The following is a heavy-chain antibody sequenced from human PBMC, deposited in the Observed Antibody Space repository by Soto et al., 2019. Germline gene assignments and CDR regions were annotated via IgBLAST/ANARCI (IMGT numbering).Heavy chain of an antibody. V-gene: IGHV3-33*01. J-gene: IGHJ6*02. CDR3: ARDMESIAARLRCCYYGMDV. CDR2: IWYDGSNK. Sequence: QVQLVESGGGVVQPGRSLRLSCAASGFTFSSYGMHWVRQAPGKGLEWVAVIWYDGSNKYYADSVKGQFTISRDNSKNTLYLQMNSLRAEDTAVYYCARDMESIAARLRCCYYGMDVWGQGTTVTVSS. D-gene: IGHD6-6*01. CDR1: GFTFSSYG.